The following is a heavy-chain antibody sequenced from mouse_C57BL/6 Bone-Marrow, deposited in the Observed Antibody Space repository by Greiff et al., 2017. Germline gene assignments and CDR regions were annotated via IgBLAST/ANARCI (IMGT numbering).Heavy chain of an antibody. J-gene: IGHJ4*01. Sequence: EVKVVESGEGLVKPGGSLKLSCAASGFTFSSYAMPWVRQTPEKRLEWVAYISSGGDYIYYADTVKGRFTISRDNARNTLYLQMSSLKSEDTAMYYCTRDQGGEPSMDDWGQGTSVTVSS. CDR1: GFTFSSYA. CDR3: TRDQGGEPSMDD. CDR2: ISSGGDYI. D-gene: IGHD3-2*02. V-gene: IGHV5-9-1*02.